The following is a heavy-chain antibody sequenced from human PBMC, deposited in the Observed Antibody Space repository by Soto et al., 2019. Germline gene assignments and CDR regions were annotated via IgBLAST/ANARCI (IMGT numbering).Heavy chain of an antibody. V-gene: IGHV3-15*04. Sequence: EVQLVESGGGLVKPGGSLRLSCAASGFTFSNAWMTWVRQAPGKGLEWVGRIESKTDGGAIDYAAPLKGRFTMSRDHSKNTLYRQMNSLKTEDTAMYYWFTPGLDTCSYYIACHIWGQGIIGTISS. CDR3: FTPGLDTCSYYIACHI. CDR2: IESKTDGGAI. J-gene: IGHJ3*02. D-gene: IGHD2-2*02. CDR1: GFTFSNAW.